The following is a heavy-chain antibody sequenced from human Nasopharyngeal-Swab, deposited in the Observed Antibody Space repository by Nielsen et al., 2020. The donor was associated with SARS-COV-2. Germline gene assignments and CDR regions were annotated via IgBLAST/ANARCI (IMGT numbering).Heavy chain of an antibody. CDR2: IGGSTGNT. Sequence: GESQKISCAASGFTVSSYTMNWVRQAPGKGLGWVSTIGGSTGNTYYAASVKGRFTISRDNSKSTLYLQMNSLCAEDTAVYYCAKRYADTYGYPANFFDYWGQGTLVTVSS. D-gene: IGHD5-18*01. J-gene: IGHJ4*02. CDR1: GFTVSSYT. CDR3: AKRYADTYGYPANFFDY. V-gene: IGHV3-23*01.